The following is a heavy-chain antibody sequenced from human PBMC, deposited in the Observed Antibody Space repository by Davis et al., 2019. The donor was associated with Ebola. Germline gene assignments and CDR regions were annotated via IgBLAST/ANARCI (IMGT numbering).Heavy chain of an antibody. V-gene: IGHV3-21*04. CDR2: ITSSSYI. CDR1: GFTFSSYS. CDR3: VKGLRLLDQ. Sequence: GESLKISCAASGFTFSSYSMNWVRQAPGKGLEWVSSITSSSYIYYADSMKGRFTISRDNAKNSLYLQMNNLRVEDTAVYYCVKGLRLLDQWGQGTPVTVSS. J-gene: IGHJ4*02.